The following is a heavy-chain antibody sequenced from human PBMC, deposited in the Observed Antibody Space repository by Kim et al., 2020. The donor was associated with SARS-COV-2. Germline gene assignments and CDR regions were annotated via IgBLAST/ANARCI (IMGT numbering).Heavy chain of an antibody. D-gene: IGHD3-10*01. Sequence: DYAAPVKGRFTISRDDSKNTLYLQMNSLKTEDTAVYYCTTGRWFGEFFDYWGQGTLVTVSS. V-gene: IGHV3-15*01. J-gene: IGHJ4*02. CDR3: TTGRWFGEFFDY.